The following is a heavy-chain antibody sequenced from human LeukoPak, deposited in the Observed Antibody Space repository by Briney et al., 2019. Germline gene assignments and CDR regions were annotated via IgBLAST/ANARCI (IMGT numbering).Heavy chain of an antibody. V-gene: IGHV1-69*13. CDR1: GGTFSSYA. D-gene: IGHD2-2*01. Sequence: SVKVSCKASGGTFSSYAISWVRQAPGHGLEWMGGIIPIFGTANYAQKFQGRVTITADESTSTAYMELSSLRSEDTALYYCAGDPGGYCSSTSCYAASGDAFDIWGQGTMVTVSS. CDR3: AGDPGGYCSSTSCYAASGDAFDI. CDR2: IIPIFGTA. J-gene: IGHJ3*02.